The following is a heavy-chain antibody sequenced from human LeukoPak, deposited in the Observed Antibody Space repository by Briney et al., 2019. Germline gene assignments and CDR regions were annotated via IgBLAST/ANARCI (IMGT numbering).Heavy chain of an antibody. V-gene: IGHV4-59*12. CDR3: ARKGSSGWFDY. CDR2: IYNSGST. Sequence: SETLSLTCTVSGDSISSYYWSWIRQPPGKGLEWIGYIYNSGSTTYNPSLKSRVSMSVDTSKNQFSLRLTSVTAADTAVYYCARKGSSGWFDYWGQGTLVTVSS. J-gene: IGHJ4*02. D-gene: IGHD6-19*01. CDR1: GDSISSYY.